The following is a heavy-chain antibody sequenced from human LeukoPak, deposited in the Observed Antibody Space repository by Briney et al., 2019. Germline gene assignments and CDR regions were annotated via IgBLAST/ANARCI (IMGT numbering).Heavy chain of an antibody. D-gene: IGHD6-19*01. CDR3: TTAQYSSGWYYFDY. Sequence: PGGSLGLSWQPSELPSGNAGRGGVAKLQGKGRNGVGLIKSKTDGGTTDYASPVKGRFTILRDDSKNMLYLEMNSLKTEDTAVYYCTTAQYSSGWYYFDYWGQGTLVTVSS. J-gene: IGHJ4*02. CDR1: ELPSGNAG. CDR2: IKSKTDGGTT. V-gene: IGHV3-15*01.